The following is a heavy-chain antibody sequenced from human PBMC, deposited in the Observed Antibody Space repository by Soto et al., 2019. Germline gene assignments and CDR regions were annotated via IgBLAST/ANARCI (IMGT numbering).Heavy chain of an antibody. CDR2: IYYSGST. CDR3: ARGKLRYFEWSPKTPIRWFDP. Sequence: QVQLQESGPGLVKPSETLSLTCTVSGGSISSYYWSWIRQPPGKGLEWIGYIYYSGSTNYNPSLKSRVTISVDTSKNQYSLKLSSVTAADTAVYYCARGKLRYFEWSPKTPIRWFDPWGQGTLVTVSS. J-gene: IGHJ5*02. D-gene: IGHD3-9*01. V-gene: IGHV4-59*01. CDR1: GGSISSYY.